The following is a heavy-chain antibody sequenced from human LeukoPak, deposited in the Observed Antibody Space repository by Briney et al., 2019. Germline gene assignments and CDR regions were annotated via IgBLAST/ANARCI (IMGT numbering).Heavy chain of an antibody. CDR3: ARTYSSGWYYFDF. J-gene: IGHJ4*02. D-gene: IGHD6-19*01. Sequence: NSSETLSLTCTVSGASISSYYWSWIRQPAGKGLEWIGRISISGSTDYTDYNPSLKSRVTMSVDTSQNQFSLKLTSVTAADTAIYYCARTYSSGWYYFDFWGQGTLVTVSS. CDR1: GASISSYY. V-gene: IGHV4-4*07. CDR2: ISISGSTDYT.